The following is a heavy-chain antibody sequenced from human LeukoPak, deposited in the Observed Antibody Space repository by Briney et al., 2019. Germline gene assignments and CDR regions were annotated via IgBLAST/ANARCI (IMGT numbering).Heavy chain of an antibody. J-gene: IGHJ4*02. D-gene: IGHD3-16*01. CDR3: ARVPTYFDRVWGISETQEFDY. Sequence: ASVKVSCKASGYTFTNYDINWVRQATGQALEWVGWMNPNSGNRGYAESFQGRVTMTMNTSVNTAYMELIALTSEDTAVYYCARVPTYFDRVWGISETQEFDYWGQGTLVTVSS. CDR1: GYTFTNYD. CDR2: MNPNSGNR. V-gene: IGHV1-8*01.